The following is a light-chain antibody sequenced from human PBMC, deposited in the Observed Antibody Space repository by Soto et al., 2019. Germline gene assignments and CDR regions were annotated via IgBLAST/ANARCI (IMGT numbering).Light chain of an antibody. J-gene: IGKJ4*01. Sequence: ETVMTQSPATLSVSPGESATLSCRASQSVSGNLVWYQQKPGQAPRLLMYRTSIRATGVPARFSGSGSGTEFNLTISSLQSEDFAVYYCQQYNNWPRATFGGGTKVDIK. CDR2: RTS. V-gene: IGKV3-15*01. CDR3: QQYNNWPRAT. CDR1: QSVSGN.